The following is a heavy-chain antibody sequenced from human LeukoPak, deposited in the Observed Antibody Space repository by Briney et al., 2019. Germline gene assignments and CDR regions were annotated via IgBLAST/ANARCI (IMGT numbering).Heavy chain of an antibody. D-gene: IGHD1-7*01. CDR3: TRAQNWNYVRDYFDY. J-gene: IGHJ4*02. CDR2: IRSKAYGGTT. Sequence: PGGSLRLSCTASGFTFGDYAMGWVRQAPGKGLEWVGFIRSKAYGGTTEYAASVKGRFTISRDDSKSIAYLQMNSLKTEDTAVYYCTRAQNWNYVRDYFDYWGQGTLATVSS. V-gene: IGHV3-49*04. CDR1: GFTFGDYA.